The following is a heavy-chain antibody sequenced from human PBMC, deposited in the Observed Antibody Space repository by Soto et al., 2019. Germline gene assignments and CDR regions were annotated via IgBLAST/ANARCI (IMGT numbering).Heavy chain of an antibody. Sequence: QVQLQESGPGLVKASETLSLTCTVSGGSISSHYWTWIRQPPGKGLEWIGHIYYSGSTNYNPSLKSRLTISVDTPKKQFSLKLTSVTAADTAVYYCARRVLPDVWGQGTTVTGSS. CDR1: GGSISSHY. V-gene: IGHV4-59*08. CDR3: ARRVLPDV. J-gene: IGHJ6*02. CDR2: IYYSGST.